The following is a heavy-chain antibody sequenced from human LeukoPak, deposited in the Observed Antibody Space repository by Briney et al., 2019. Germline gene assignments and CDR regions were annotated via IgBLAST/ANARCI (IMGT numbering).Heavy chain of an antibody. Sequence: SETLSLTCTVSGGSISSGIYYWSWIRQPAGKELEWIGRIYTTGSTNYSPSLKSRVTISADTSKNQFSLKLSSVTAADTAVYYCARDNPFKYDYVNWGQGTLVTVSS. CDR3: ARDNPFKYDYVN. J-gene: IGHJ4*02. CDR2: IYTTGST. D-gene: IGHD3-16*01. V-gene: IGHV4-61*02. CDR1: GGSISSGIYY.